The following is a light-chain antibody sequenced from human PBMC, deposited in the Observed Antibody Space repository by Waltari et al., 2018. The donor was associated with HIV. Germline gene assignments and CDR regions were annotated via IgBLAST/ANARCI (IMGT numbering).Light chain of an antibody. CDR2: YDS. V-gene: IGLV3-21*04. J-gene: IGLJ2*01. CDR3: QVWDSSSDHVV. CDR1: NIGSKS. Sequence: SYVLTQPPSVSVAPGKTARITCGGTNIGSKSVHWYQQKPGQAPLLVIYYDSARPSGIPDRFSFSNSGNTATLTISRVEAGDEADYYCQVWDSSSDHVVFGGGTNLTVL.